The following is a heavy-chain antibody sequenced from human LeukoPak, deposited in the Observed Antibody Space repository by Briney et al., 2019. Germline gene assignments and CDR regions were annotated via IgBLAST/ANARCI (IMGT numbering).Heavy chain of an antibody. Sequence: GGSLRLSCAASGFTFDDYAMHWVRQAPGKGLEWVSGISWNSGTIAYAVSVKGRFTISRDNAQNSLYLQMNSLRPEDTALYYCASGDYWGQGTLVTVSS. V-gene: IGHV3-9*01. CDR2: ISWNSGTI. CDR1: GFTFDDYA. CDR3: ASGDY. J-gene: IGHJ4*02. D-gene: IGHD3-10*01.